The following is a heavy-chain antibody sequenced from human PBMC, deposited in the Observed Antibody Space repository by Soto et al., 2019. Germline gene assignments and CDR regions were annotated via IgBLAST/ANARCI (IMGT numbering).Heavy chain of an antibody. V-gene: IGHV1-69*01. Sequence: QVQLVQSGAEVKKPGSSGKVSCTSSGGTFSSYAYSWVRQAPGQGLEWMGGIIPVLGTATYAQNFQGRLTITADESTRTAYTDLSSLRSEDTAVYDCARSDSVLGYFYYGMDVWGQGTTVTVSS. CDR2: IIPVLGTA. J-gene: IGHJ6*02. CDR1: GGTFSSYA. CDR3: ARSDSVLGYFYYGMDV. D-gene: IGHD4-4*01.